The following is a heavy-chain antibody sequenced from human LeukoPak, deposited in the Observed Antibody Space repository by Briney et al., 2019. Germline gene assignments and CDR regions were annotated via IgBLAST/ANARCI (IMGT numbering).Heavy chain of an antibody. CDR1: GFTFSSYA. Sequence: GGTLRLSCAASGFTFSSYAMHGVRQTPGKGLEWVAVISYDGSNKYYADSVKGRFTISRDNSKNTLYLQMNSLRAEDTAVYYCAKERTSNYYGSGSYYDYWGQGTLVTVSS. V-gene: IGHV3-30*18. CDR3: AKERTSNYYGSGSYYDY. J-gene: IGHJ4*02. D-gene: IGHD3-10*01. CDR2: ISYDGSNK.